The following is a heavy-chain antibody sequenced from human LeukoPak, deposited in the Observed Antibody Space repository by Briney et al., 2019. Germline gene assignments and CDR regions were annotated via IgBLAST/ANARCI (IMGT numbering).Heavy chain of an antibody. CDR3: AREGDNRFDP. CDR1: GGSISSYY. V-gene: IGHV4-59*12. D-gene: IGHD3-10*01. CDR2: IYYSGST. J-gene: IGHJ5*02. Sequence: PSETLSLTCTVSGGSISSYYWSWIRQPPGKGLEWIGYIYYSGSTNYNPSLKSRVTISVDTSKNQFSLKLSSVTAADTAVYYCAREGDNRFDPWGQGTLVTASS.